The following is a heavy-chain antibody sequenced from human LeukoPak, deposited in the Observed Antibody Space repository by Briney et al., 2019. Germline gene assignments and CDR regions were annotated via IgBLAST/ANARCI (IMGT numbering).Heavy chain of an antibody. Sequence: SETLSLTCSVSGGSISSDDYCWNWIRQRPGKGLEWIGYIYYSGSTYYNPSLKSRVALSVDTSKNQFSLKLSSLTAADTAVYYCAKSREEIRGLDAFDIWGQGTMVTVSS. CDR3: AKSREEIRGLDAFDI. V-gene: IGHV4-31*03. D-gene: IGHD5-24*01. J-gene: IGHJ3*02. CDR2: IYYSGST. CDR1: GGSISSDDYC.